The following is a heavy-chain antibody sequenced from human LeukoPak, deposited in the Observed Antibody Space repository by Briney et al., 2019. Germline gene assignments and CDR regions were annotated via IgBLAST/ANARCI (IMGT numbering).Heavy chain of an antibody. J-gene: IGHJ5*01. Sequence: PGGSLRLSCGVSGFTFSNSWMTWVRQAPGKGLEWVGNIKYDESEKYYAESVKGRFSISRDNAQNSLFLQMNSLRAEDTAVYYCATHVGYSGYAVGDSWGQGTLVTVSS. CDR3: ATHVGYSGYAVGDS. D-gene: IGHD5-12*01. CDR1: GFTFSNSW. CDR2: IKYDESEK. V-gene: IGHV3-7*01.